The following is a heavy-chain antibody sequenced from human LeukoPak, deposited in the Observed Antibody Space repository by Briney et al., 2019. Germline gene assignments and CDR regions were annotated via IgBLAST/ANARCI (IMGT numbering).Heavy chain of an antibody. V-gene: IGHV3-11*01. CDR1: GFTFSDYY. D-gene: IGHD2-15*01. Sequence: PGGSLRLSCAVSGFTFSDYYMSWIRQAPGKGLEWVSYISSGGSTISHADSVKGRFTISRDNAENSLYLQMNSLKTEDTAVYYCARAGYCGAGTCYSDYFDYWGQGTLVTVSS. J-gene: IGHJ4*02. CDR2: ISSGGSTI. CDR3: ARAGYCGAGTCYSDYFDY.